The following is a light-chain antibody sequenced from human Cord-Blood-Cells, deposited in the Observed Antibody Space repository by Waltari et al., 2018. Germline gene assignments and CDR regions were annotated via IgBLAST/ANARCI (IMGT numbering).Light chain of an antibody. J-gene: IGKJ2*01. CDR3: QQRSNWYT. Sequence: EIVLKQSPATLSLSPGERATLSCRASQSVSSYLAWYQQKPGQAPRPLIYDASNRATGIPARFSGSGSGTDFTLTISSLEPEDFAVYYCQQRSNWYTFGQGTKLEIK. V-gene: IGKV3-11*01. CDR2: DAS. CDR1: QSVSSY.